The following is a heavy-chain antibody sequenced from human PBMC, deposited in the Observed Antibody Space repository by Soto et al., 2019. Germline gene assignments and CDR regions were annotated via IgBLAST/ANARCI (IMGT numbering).Heavy chain of an antibody. Sequence: QVQLQQWGAGLLKPSETLSLTCAVYGGSFSGYYWSWIRQPPGKGLEWIGEINHSGSTNYNPSLTSRVTISVDTSKNQFSLKLSSVTAADTAVDYCARRRWLQLRNSVDYWGQGTLVTVSS. D-gene: IGHD5-12*01. J-gene: IGHJ4*02. CDR1: GGSFSGYY. CDR2: INHSGST. V-gene: IGHV4-34*01. CDR3: ARRRWLQLRNSVDY.